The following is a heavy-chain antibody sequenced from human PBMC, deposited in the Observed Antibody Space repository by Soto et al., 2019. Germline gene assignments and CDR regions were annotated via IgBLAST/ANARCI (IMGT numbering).Heavy chain of an antibody. V-gene: IGHV4-31*03. J-gene: IGHJ4*02. CDR1: GGSISSGGYY. D-gene: IGHD1-1*01. CDR3: ARWPQLEPRFDY. Sequence: QVQLQESGPGLVKPSQTLSLTCTVSGGSISSGGYYWSWIRQHPGKGLEWIGYFYYSGSTNYNPSLKSRVTISVDTSKNRFSLELSSVTAADTAVYYCARWPQLEPRFDYWGQGTLVTVSS. CDR2: FYYSGST.